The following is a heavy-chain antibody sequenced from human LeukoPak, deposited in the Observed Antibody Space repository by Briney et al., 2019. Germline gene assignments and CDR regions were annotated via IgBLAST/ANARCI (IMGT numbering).Heavy chain of an antibody. J-gene: IGHJ4*02. Sequence: GGSLRLSCAASGFTFSSYAMSWVRQAPGKGLEWVSAISGSGGSTYYADSVKGRFTISRDNSKNTLSLQINSLSAEHTAVYYCAKGYSSSWPANFDSWGQGTLVTVSS. CDR3: AKGYSSSWPANFDS. D-gene: IGHD6-13*01. CDR2: ISGSGGST. V-gene: IGHV3-23*01. CDR1: GFTFSSYA.